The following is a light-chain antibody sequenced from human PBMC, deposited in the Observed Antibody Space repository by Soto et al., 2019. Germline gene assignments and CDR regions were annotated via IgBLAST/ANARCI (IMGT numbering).Light chain of an antibody. J-gene: IGKJ1*01. CDR1: QTVSSY. Sequence: EIVLTQSPGTLSLSPGERATLSCRASQTVSSYLTWYQQRPGQAPRLLISGASRRATGIPDRFSGSGSGTDFTLTISRLEPEDFALYYCQQYSTSPITFGQGTKLEIK. V-gene: IGKV3-20*01. CDR3: QQYSTSPIT. CDR2: GAS.